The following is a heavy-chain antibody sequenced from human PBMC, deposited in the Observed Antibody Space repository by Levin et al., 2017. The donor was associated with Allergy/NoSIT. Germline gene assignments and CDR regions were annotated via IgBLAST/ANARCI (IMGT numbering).Heavy chain of an antibody. CDR3: ARETTTLDY. D-gene: IGHD4-11*01. CDR2: IGHSGST. J-gene: IGHJ4*02. Sequence: SQTLSLTCAVYGGSLSGYYWSWIRPSPGKGLEWIGEIGHSGSTTYNPSLKSRVTISIDTSKDQFSLNLSSVTAADTAVYYCARETTTLDYWGQGTLVTVSS. V-gene: IGHV4-34*01. CDR1: GGSLSGYY.